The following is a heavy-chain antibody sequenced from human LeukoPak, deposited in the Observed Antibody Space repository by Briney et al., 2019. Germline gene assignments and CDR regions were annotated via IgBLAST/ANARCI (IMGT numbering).Heavy chain of an antibody. J-gene: IGHJ4*02. CDR3: AKVSAAYCSSTSCSDYFDY. D-gene: IGHD2-2*01. Sequence: ASVKVSCKASGYTFTGYYMHWVRQAPGQGLEWMGWINPNSGGTNYAQKFQGRVTMTRDTSISTAYMELSRLRSDDTAVYYCAKVSAAYCSSTSCSDYFDYWGQGTLVTVSS. CDR2: INPNSGGT. CDR1: GYTFTGYY. V-gene: IGHV1-2*02.